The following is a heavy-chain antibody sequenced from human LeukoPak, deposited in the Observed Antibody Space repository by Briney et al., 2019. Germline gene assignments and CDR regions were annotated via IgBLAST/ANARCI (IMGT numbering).Heavy chain of an antibody. V-gene: IGHV3-74*01. Sequence: QPGGSLRLSCAASGFTFSSYWMHWVRQAPGKGLVWVSRINSDGSSTSYADSVKGRFTISRDNSKNTRYLQMNSLRAEDTAVYYCAKGENTAASFDYWGQGTLVTVSS. CDR1: GFTFSSYW. J-gene: IGHJ4*02. D-gene: IGHD5-18*01. CDR3: AKGENTAASFDY. CDR2: INSDGSST.